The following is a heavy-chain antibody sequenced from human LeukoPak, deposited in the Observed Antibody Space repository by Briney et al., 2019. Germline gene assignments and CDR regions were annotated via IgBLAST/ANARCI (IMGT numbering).Heavy chain of an antibody. CDR2: IYYSGST. CDR1: GGSISSYY. V-gene: IGHV4-59*01. Sequence: PSETLSLTCTVSGGSISSYYWSWIRQPPGKGLEWIGYIYYSGSTNYNPSLKSRVTISVDTSKNQFSLKLSSVTAADTAVYYCARCITMSDAFDIWGQGTMVTVSS. CDR3: ARCITMSDAFDI. D-gene: IGHD3-22*01. J-gene: IGHJ3*02.